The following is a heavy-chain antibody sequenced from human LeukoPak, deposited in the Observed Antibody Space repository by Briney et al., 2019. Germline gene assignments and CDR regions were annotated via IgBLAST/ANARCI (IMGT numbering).Heavy chain of an antibody. Sequence: GGSLRLSCAASGFTFSDYYMSWIRQAPGKGLEWVSYISSSGSAIYYADSVKGRFTISRDNAKNSLYLQVSSLRVEDTAVYYCARDPRGITALVDYFDYWGQGTLVTVSS. J-gene: IGHJ4*02. D-gene: IGHD5-18*01. V-gene: IGHV3-11*01. CDR2: ISSSGSAI. CDR1: GFTFSDYY. CDR3: ARDPRGITALVDYFDY.